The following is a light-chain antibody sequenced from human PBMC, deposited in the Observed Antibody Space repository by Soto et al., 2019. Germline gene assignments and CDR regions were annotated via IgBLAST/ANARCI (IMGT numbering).Light chain of an antibody. CDR2: AAS. CDR3: QKYNSAPLT. V-gene: IGKV1-27*01. J-gene: IGKJ4*01. CDR1: LDIRNY. Sequence: DIQMTQSPSSLSASVGDRVAITCRASLDIRNYVAWYQQEPGKAPKLLVYAASTLQSGVPSRFSGSGSGTDFTLTISSLPPEDVAAYYCQKYNSAPLTFGGGTKVEIK.